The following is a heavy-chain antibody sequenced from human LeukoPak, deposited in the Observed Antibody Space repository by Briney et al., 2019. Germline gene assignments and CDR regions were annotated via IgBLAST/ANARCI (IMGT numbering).Heavy chain of an antibody. J-gene: IGHJ4*02. V-gene: IGHV3-23*01. Sequence: GGALRLSCAASGFTFNIYAMSWVRQAPGKGLEWVSGISGSGSTYYADSVKGRFTISRDNSKNTLYLQMNSLRAEDTAVYYCVEGDDYSDFDYWGQGTLVTVSS. CDR2: ISGSGST. CDR1: GFTFNIYA. CDR3: VEGDDYSDFDY. D-gene: IGHD4-11*01.